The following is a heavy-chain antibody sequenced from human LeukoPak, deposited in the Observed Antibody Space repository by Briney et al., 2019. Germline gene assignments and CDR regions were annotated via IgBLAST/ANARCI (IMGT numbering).Heavy chain of an antibody. Sequence: GGSLRLSCAASGFTFDDYAMHWVRQAPGKGLEWVSGISWNSGSIGYADSVKGRFTISRDNAKNSLYLQMNSLRAEDTALYYCAKESYGDYGYGMDVWGQGTTVTVSS. CDR3: AKESYGDYGYGMDV. V-gene: IGHV3-9*01. CDR2: ISWNSGSI. D-gene: IGHD4-17*01. CDR1: GFTFDDYA. J-gene: IGHJ6*02.